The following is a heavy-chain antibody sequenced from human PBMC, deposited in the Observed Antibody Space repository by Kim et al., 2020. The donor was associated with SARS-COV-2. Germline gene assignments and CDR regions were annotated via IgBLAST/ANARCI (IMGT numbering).Heavy chain of an antibody. CDR2: INHSGST. D-gene: IGHD3-10*01. J-gene: IGHJ5*02. CDR3: ARGGGWFGERHNWFDP. Sequence: SETLSLTCAVYGGSFSGYYWSWIRQPPGKGLEWIGEINHSGSTNYNPSLKSRVTISVDTSKNQFSLKLSSVTAADTAVYYCARGGGWFGERHNWFDPWGQGTLVTISS. V-gene: IGHV4-34*01. CDR1: GGSFSGYY.